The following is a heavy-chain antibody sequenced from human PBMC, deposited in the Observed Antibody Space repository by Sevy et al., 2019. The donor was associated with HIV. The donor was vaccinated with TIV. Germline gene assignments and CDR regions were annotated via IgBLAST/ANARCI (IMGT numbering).Heavy chain of an antibody. Sequence: GGSLRLSCAASGFSFSSYWMTWVRQAPGKGLEWVANIYQDGSEKYYVDSVRGRFTISRDNAKNSLYLQMNSLGAEDTAVYYCAREGSYGDYRFSYYYGMDVWGQGTTVTVSS. J-gene: IGHJ6*02. V-gene: IGHV3-7*01. CDR1: GFSFSSYW. CDR3: AREGSYGDYRFSYYYGMDV. D-gene: IGHD4-17*01. CDR2: IYQDGSEK.